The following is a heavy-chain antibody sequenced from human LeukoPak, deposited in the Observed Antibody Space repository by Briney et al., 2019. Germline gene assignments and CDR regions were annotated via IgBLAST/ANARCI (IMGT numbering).Heavy chain of an antibody. CDR2: ISGSGGST. D-gene: IGHD5-18*01. CDR1: GLSFNNYA. V-gene: IGHV3-23*01. Sequence: GGSLRLSCAASGLSFNNYAMSWVRQAPGKGLEWVSTISGSGGSTYYAGSVKGRFSISRDNSKNTLYLQMHSLRAEDTAVYYCAKYTYSYGSPFDYWGQGTLVTVSS. J-gene: IGHJ4*02. CDR3: AKYTYSYGSPFDY.